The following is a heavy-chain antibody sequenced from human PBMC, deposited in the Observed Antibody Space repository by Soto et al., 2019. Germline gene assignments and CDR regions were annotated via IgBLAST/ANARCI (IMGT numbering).Heavy chain of an antibody. V-gene: IGHV1-2*04. J-gene: IGHJ6*02. D-gene: IGHD6-6*01. CDR1: GYTFTGYY. CDR3: ARSLRSSSSRGDYYYGMDV. CDR2: INPNSGGT. Sequence: ASVKVSCKASGYTFTGYYMHWVRQAPGQGLEWMGWINPNSGGTNYAQKFQGWVTMTRDTSISTAYMELSRLRSDDTAVYYCARSLRSSSSRGDYYYGMDVWGQGTTVTVSS.